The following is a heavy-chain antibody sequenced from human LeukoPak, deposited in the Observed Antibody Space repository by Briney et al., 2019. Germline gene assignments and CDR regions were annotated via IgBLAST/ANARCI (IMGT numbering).Heavy chain of an antibody. Sequence: GGSLRLSCAASGFTFRSYSMHWVRQAPGKGLEWVAVISPDGNNKYYADSARGRFTISRDNPKNTLFLQINSLRAEDTAVYYCGRVRGSTFIVSWFDPWGQGTLVTVFS. D-gene: IGHD6-13*01. CDR1: GFTFRSYS. CDR3: GRVRGSTFIVSWFDP. V-gene: IGHV3-30-3*01. CDR2: ISPDGNNK. J-gene: IGHJ5*02.